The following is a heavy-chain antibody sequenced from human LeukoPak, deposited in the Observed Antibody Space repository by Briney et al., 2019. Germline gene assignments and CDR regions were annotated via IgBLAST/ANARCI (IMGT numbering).Heavy chain of an antibody. CDR2: IKPDGSEK. J-gene: IGHJ6*02. CDR3: ARGPLYYYYGMDV. Sequence: GGSLRLSCAASGFTFSSYAMSWVRQAPGKGLEWVASIKPDGSEKYYVDSMKGRFTISRDNAKNSLYLEMNSLRAEDTAVYYCARGPLYYYYGMDVWGQGTTVTVSS. CDR1: GFTFSSYA. V-gene: IGHV3-7*01.